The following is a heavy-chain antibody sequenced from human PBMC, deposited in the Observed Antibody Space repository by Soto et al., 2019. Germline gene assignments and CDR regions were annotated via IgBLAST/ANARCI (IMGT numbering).Heavy chain of an antibody. Sequence: QVQLQQSGPGLVKPSQTLSLMCDISGDSVSSVTATWSWIRQSPSRGLEWLGRTYYRSKWYYDYEVSVKSRIVITPDSSKNQLTLDLNSVTPEDTAVYFCARDGIGFHWYFDVWGRGTLVTVSS. V-gene: IGHV6-1*01. D-gene: IGHD6-19*01. CDR3: ARDGIGFHWYFDV. J-gene: IGHJ2*01. CDR2: TYYRSKWYY. CDR1: GDSVSSVTAT.